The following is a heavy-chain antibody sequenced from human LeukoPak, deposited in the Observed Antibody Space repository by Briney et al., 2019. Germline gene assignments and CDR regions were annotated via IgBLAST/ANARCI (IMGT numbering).Heavy chain of an antibody. J-gene: IGHJ4*02. CDR1: GGSISSYY. Sequence: PSETLSLTCTVSGGSISSYYWSWIRQPPGKGLEWIGYIYYSGSTNYNPSLKSHFTISMDTSKNQFSLKLSSVTVADTAVYYCARGRRDGSYYFDYWGQGTLVTVSS. CDR2: IYYSGST. CDR3: ARGRRDGSYYFDY. V-gene: IGHV4-59*01.